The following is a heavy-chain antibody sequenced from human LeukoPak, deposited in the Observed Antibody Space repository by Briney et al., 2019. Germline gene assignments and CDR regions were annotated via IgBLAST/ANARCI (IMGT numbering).Heavy chain of an antibody. J-gene: IGHJ3*02. CDR3: GKARYSGFAGDAFDI. CDR2: ISGSGGST. Sequence: PGGSLRLSCAASGFTFSNHALSWVRQAPGKGPEWVSSISGSGGSTFYADSVKGRFTISRDNSKNTLYLQMNSLRAEDTAVYYCGKARYSGFAGDAFDIWGQGTMVTVSS. D-gene: IGHD1-26*01. CDR1: GFTFSNHA. V-gene: IGHV3-23*01.